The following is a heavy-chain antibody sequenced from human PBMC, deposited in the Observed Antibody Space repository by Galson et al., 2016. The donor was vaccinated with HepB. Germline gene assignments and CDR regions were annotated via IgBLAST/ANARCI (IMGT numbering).Heavy chain of an antibody. D-gene: IGHD3-16*02. CDR1: GYTFSDYG. CDR2: ISGYSGNI. V-gene: IGHV1-18*01. CDR3: AKDVLHDFVWGNYRLGYRYGLDV. Sequence: SVKVSCKASGYTFSDYGISWLRQAPGQGLEWVGWISGYSGNIEYAQKFQGRVTLTTSTSTANMELRSLRPDDTAVYYCAKDVLHDFVWGNYRLGYRYGLDVWGQGTTVTVSS. J-gene: IGHJ6*02.